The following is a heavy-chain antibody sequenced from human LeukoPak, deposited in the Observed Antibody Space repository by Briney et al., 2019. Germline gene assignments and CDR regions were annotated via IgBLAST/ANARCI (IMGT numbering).Heavy chain of an antibody. CDR1: GGTFSSYA. V-gene: IGHV1-69*13. CDR2: IIPMFGTA. J-gene: IGHJ4*02. Sequence: GASVKVSCKASGGTFSSYAINWVRQAPGQGLEWMGGIIPMFGTANYAQKFQGRVTITADESTSTAYMELSSLRSEDTAVYYCARVSVGATMLAYFDYWGQGTLVTVSS. D-gene: IGHD1-26*01. CDR3: ARVSVGATMLAYFDY.